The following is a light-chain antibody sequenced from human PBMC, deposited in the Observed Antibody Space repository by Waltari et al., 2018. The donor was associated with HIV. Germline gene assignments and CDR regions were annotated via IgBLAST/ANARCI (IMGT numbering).Light chain of an antibody. CDR1: QNINNW. V-gene: IGKV1-5*03. CDR2: KAS. J-gene: IGKJ5*01. CDR3: QQYKTDPS. Sequence: DIHMTQSPSTLSAFVGDRVFITCRASQNINNWLAWYQQKPWKPPKRLIRKASVLEGGVSSRFSGSGSGTEFTLIIDSLEPDDFATYYCQQYKTDPSFGPGTRLEMK.